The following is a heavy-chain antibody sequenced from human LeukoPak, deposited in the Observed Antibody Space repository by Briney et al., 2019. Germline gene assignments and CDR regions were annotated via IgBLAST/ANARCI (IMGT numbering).Heavy chain of an antibody. D-gene: IGHD6-6*01. CDR3: ATEGGSDSSSSSYWFDP. CDR1: GFTFSSYW. CDR2: IKQDGSEK. V-gene: IGHV3-7*05. J-gene: IGHJ5*02. Sequence: GGSLRLSCAASGFTFSSYWMHWVRQAPGKGLEWVANIKQDGSEKYYVDSVKGRFTISRDNAKNSLYLQMNNLRAEDTAVYYCATEGGSDSSSSSYWFDPWGQGTLVTVSS.